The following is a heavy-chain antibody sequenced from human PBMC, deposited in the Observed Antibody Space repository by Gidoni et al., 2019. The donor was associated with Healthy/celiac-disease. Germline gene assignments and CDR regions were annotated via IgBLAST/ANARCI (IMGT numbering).Heavy chain of an antibody. CDR2: IYHSGST. CDR1: GYSISRGYY. CDR3: ARHPPTVTTG. V-gene: IGHV4-38-2*01. Sequence: QVQLQESGPGLVKPSETLSLTCAVSGYSISRGYYWGWIRQPPGKGLEWIGSIYHSGSTYYNPSLKSRVTISVDTSKNQFSLKLSSVTAADTAVYYCARHPPTVTTGWGQGTLVTVSS. D-gene: IGHD4-17*01. J-gene: IGHJ4*02.